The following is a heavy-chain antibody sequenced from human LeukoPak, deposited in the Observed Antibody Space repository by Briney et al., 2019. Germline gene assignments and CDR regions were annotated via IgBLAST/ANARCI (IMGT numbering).Heavy chain of an antibody. CDR2: IYYSGST. Sequence: SETLSLTCTVSGGTISSYSWSWIRQPPGKGLEWIGYIYYSGSTNYNPSLKSRVTISVDTSKNQLSLKLSSVTAADTAVYYCARVLVVEGAFDIWGQGTMVTVSS. CDR1: GGTISSYS. CDR3: ARVLVVEGAFDI. D-gene: IGHD2-21*01. J-gene: IGHJ3*02. V-gene: IGHV4-59*01.